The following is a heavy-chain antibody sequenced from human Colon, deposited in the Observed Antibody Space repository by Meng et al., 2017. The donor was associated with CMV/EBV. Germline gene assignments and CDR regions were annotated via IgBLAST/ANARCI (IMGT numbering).Heavy chain of an antibody. J-gene: IGHJ4*02. CDR1: GFDFITYA. Sequence: GSLKISCAASGFDFITYAMAWVRQAPGKGLEWVSSISGSGGATFYAGSLKGRLTVSRDNSRNTLFLQINSLRAADTAVYYCAKGARMAGAGPDYWGQGTLVTVSS. V-gene: IGHV3-23*01. CDR3: AKGARMAGAGPDY. D-gene: IGHD6-13*01. CDR2: ISGSGGAT.